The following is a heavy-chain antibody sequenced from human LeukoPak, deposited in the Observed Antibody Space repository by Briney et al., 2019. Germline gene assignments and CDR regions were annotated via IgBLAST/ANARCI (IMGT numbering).Heavy chain of an antibody. Sequence: GGSLRLSCAASGFTFSSYAMHWVRQAPGKGLEWVAVISYDGSNKYYADSVKGQFTISRDNSKNTLYLQMNSLRAEDTAVYYCARDGGYSYGYFDYWGQGTLVTVSS. D-gene: IGHD5-18*01. J-gene: IGHJ4*02. CDR2: ISYDGSNK. CDR1: GFTFSSYA. V-gene: IGHV3-30*04. CDR3: ARDGGYSYGYFDY.